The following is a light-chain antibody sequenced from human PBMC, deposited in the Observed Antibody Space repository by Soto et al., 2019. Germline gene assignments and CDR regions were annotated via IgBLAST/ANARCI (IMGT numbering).Light chain of an antibody. J-gene: IGKJ5*01. V-gene: IGKV3-20*01. CDR3: QQYGSSPRT. CDR1: QSVSNNY. CDR2: GAS. Sequence: ESVLMQSPGTLSLSPGERATLSCRASQSVSNNYLAWYQQKPGQAPRLLIYGASNRATGIPDRFSGSGSGTDFTLTISRLEPEDFAVYFCQQYGSSPRTFGQGTRLEIK.